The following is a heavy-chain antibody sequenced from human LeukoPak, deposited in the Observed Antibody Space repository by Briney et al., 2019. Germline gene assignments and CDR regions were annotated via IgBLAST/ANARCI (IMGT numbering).Heavy chain of an antibody. CDR2: IYYSGST. CDR3: ARSSGWYYYYMDV. D-gene: IGHD6-19*01. CDR1: GGSISSYY. V-gene: IGHV4-59*01. Sequence: SETLSLTCTVSGGSISSYYWSWIRQPAGKGLEWIGYIYYSGSTNYNPSLKSRVTISVDTSKNQFSLKLSSVTAADTAVYYCARSSGWYYYYMDVWGKGTTVTVSS. J-gene: IGHJ6*03.